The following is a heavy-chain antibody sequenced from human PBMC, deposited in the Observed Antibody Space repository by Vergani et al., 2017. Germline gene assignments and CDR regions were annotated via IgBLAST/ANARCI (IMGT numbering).Heavy chain of an antibody. CDR3: ARDRTYYYGSGSYFQTLNY. V-gene: IGHV1-69*01. CDR1: GGTFSSYA. D-gene: IGHD3-10*01. J-gene: IGHJ4*02. CDR2: IIPIFGTA. Sequence: QVQLVQSGAEVKKPGSSVKVSCKASGGTFSSYAISWVRQAPGQGLEWMGGIIPIFGTANYAQKFQGRVTITADESTSTAYMELSSLRSEDTAVYYCARDRTYYYGSGSYFQTLNYWGQGTLVTVSS.